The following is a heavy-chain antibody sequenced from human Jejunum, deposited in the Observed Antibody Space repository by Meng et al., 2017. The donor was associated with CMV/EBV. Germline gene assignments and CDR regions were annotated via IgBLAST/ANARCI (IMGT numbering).Heavy chain of an antibody. CDR3: AILGASTLDIDP. Sequence: EVQLLESGGGLVQPGGSLRLSCAASGFTFNKQDMTWVRQAPGKGLEWVAHISESGTNTNYADSVRGRFRISRDNSKNTLYLEMNSLRAEDTAVYYCAILGASTLDIDPWGQGPRVTVDS. CDR2: ISESGTNT. J-gene: IGHJ5*02. D-gene: IGHD1-26*01. CDR1: GFTFNKQD. V-gene: IGHV3-23*01.